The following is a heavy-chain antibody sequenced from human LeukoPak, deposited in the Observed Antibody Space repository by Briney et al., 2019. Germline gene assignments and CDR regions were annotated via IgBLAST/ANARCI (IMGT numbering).Heavy chain of an antibody. Sequence: GGSLRLSCAASGFTFSSYTMSWVHQAPGKGLEWVSAISGSGGSTYYADSVKGRFTISRDNSKNTLYLQMDSLRAEDTAVYYCAKSILLTTFDSWGQGTLVTVSS. D-gene: IGHD4-11*01. CDR2: ISGSGGST. J-gene: IGHJ4*02. V-gene: IGHV3-23*01. CDR3: AKSILLTTFDS. CDR1: GFTFSSYT.